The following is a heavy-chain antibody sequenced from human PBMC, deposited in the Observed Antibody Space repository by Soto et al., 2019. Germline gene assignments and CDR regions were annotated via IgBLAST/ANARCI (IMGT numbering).Heavy chain of an antibody. D-gene: IGHD1-1*01. CDR2: ISYEGSNT. CDR3: ARVTPGNNLYYFSSLDV. CDR1: GFTFGTYG. Sequence: QVHLVESGGGVVQPGRSLRLSCVASGFTFGTYGIHWVRQAPGKGLQWVALISYEGSNTYYADSVRGRFTISRDNAKNTLYLQMNSLRPEDSGVYFCARVTPGNNLYYFSSLDVWGQGTSVTVSS. J-gene: IGHJ6*02. V-gene: IGHV3-30-3*01.